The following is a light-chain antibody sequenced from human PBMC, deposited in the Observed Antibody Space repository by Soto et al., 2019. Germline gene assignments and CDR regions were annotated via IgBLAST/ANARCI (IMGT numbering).Light chain of an antibody. CDR3: CSYAGIYTYV. Sequence: QSVLAQPRSLSGSPGQSVTISCTGTSLDVGGFDYVSWYQQHPGKAPTLIIYDVTQRPSGVPDRFSGFKSGNTASLTISGLDPGDEADYYCCSYAGIYTYVFGTGTKVTVL. CDR1: SLDVGGFDY. CDR2: DVT. J-gene: IGLJ1*01. V-gene: IGLV2-11*01.